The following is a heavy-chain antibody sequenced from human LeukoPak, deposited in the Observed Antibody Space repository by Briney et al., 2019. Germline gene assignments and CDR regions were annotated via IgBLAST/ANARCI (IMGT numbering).Heavy chain of an antibody. D-gene: IGHD5-24*01. CDR3: AKDDRWLQYND. J-gene: IGHJ4*02. V-gene: IGHV3-53*01. CDR2: IYGGGST. CDR1: GFSVSSTY. Sequence: GGSLRLSCAASGFSVSSTYMSWVRQAPGKGLEWVSVIYGGGSTYYADSVKGRFTVSRDNSKNTLYLQINSLRAEDTAVYYCAKDDRWLQYNDWGQGTLVTVSS.